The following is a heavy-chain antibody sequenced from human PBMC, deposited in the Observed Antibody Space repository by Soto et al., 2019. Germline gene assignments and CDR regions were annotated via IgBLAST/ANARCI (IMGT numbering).Heavy chain of an antibody. CDR2: IWDDGTNK. D-gene: IGHD3-22*01. J-gene: IGHJ4*02. V-gene: IGHV3-33*01. Sequence: GGSLRLSCVASGFTLRTYGMHWVRQAPGKGLEWVAVIWDDGTNKDYADSVKGRFTIYRDISKNTLYLQLNSLRAEDTAVYYCARGVSDSSGYTLRHFDFWGQGTLVTVSS. CDR3: ARGVSDSSGYTLRHFDF. CDR1: GFTLRTYG.